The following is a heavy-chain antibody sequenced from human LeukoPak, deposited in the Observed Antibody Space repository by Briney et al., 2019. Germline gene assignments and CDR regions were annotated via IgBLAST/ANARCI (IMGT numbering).Heavy chain of an antibody. CDR2: IIPILGIA. D-gene: IGHD3-10*01. CDR3: ARDLEQLPYGSGIQTVSLDY. J-gene: IGHJ4*02. CDR1: GYTFTGHY. V-gene: IGHV1-69*04. Sequence: SVKVSCKASGYTFTGHYLHWVRQAPGQGLEWMGRIIPILGIANYAQKFQGRVTITADKSTSTAYMELSSLRSEDTAVYYCARDLEQLPYGSGIQTVSLDYWGQGTLVTVSS.